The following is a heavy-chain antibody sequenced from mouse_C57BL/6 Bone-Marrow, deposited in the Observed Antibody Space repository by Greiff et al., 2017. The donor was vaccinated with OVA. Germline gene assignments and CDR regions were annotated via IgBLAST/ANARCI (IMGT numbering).Heavy chain of an antibody. Sequence: QVQLQQPGAELVKPGASVKLSCKASGYTFTSYWMQWVKQRPGQGLEWIGEIDPSDSYTNYNQKFKGKATLTVDTSSSTAYMQLSSLTSEDSAVYYCARSITRFAYWGQGTLVTVSA. CDR2: IDPSDSYT. CDR1: GYTFTSYW. J-gene: IGHJ3*01. D-gene: IGHD2-4*01. V-gene: IGHV1-50*01. CDR3: ARSITRFAY.